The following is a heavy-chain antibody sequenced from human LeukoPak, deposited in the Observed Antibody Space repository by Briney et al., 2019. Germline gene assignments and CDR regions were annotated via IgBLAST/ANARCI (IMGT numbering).Heavy chain of an antibody. V-gene: IGHV3-30-3*01. D-gene: IGHD5-24*01. Sequence: PGGSLRLSCAASGFTFSSYAMHWVRQAPGKGLEWVAAISYDGSNKYYADSVKGRFTISRDNSKNTLYLQVNSLRAEDTAVYYCARDGEIWWLQYYFDYWGQGTLVTVSS. CDR2: ISYDGSNK. CDR3: ARDGEIWWLQYYFDY. J-gene: IGHJ4*02. CDR1: GFTFSSYA.